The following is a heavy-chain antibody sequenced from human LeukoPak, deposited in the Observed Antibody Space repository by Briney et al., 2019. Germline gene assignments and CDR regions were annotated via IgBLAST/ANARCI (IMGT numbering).Heavy chain of an antibody. D-gene: IGHD6-13*01. V-gene: IGHV3-21*01. CDR3: ARDNSSSWYSLDAFDI. CDR2: ISSSSSYI. Sequence: GGSLRLSCAASRFTFSSYSMNWVRQAPGKGLEWVSSISSSSSYIYYADSVKGRFTISRDNAKNSLYLQMNSLRAEDTAVYYCARDNSSSWYSLDAFDIWGQGTMVTVSS. J-gene: IGHJ3*02. CDR1: RFTFSSYS.